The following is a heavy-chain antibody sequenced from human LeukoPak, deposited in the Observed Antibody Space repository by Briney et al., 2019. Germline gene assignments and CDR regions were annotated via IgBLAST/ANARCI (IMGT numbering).Heavy chain of an antibody. V-gene: IGHV4-61*02. CDR1: GASISSGYYY. CDR3: ARADSSTNLFDL. CDR2: SYTSGTT. J-gene: IGHJ2*01. Sequence: PSQTLSLTCTVSGASISSGYYYWSWIRQPAGKGLEWIGRSYTSGTTNYNPSLKSRVTISLDTSKNQLSLRLSSVTAADTAAYYCARADSSTNLFDLWGRGTLVTVSS. D-gene: IGHD2-2*01.